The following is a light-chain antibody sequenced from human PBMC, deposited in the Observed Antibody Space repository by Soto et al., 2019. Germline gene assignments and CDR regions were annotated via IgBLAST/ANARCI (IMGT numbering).Light chain of an antibody. J-gene: IGKJ2*01. Sequence: DIQMTQSPSTLSASVGDGVTITCRASQNIGSWLVWYQQKPGEAPKLLISNATNLQSGVPSRFSGSGSGTDFSLTISRLQPEDSAIYFCQQYNDFQYSFGPGTKLDI. V-gene: IGKV1-5*01. CDR3: QQYNDFQYS. CDR2: NAT. CDR1: QNIGSW.